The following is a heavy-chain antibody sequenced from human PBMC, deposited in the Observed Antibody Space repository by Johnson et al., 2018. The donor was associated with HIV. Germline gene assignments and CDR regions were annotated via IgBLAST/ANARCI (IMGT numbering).Heavy chain of an antibody. Sequence: QVQLVESGGGLVKPGGSLRLSCAASGFTFSDYYMSWIRQAPGKGLEWVSYISSSGTTIYYADSVKGRFTISRDNAKNSLYLQMNSLRAEDTAVYYCARAEYYDYVWGSYRNDAFDILGQGTMVTVSS. CDR2: ISSSGTTI. J-gene: IGHJ3*02. CDR3: ARAEYYDYVWGSYRNDAFDI. CDR1: GFTFSDYY. D-gene: IGHD3-16*02. V-gene: IGHV3-11*04.